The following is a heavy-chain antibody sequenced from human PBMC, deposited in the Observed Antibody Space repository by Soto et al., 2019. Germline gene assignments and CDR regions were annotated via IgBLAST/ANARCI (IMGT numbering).Heavy chain of an antibody. J-gene: IGHJ1*01. CDR2: LNDSGGT. CDR1: VGSFSVYY. V-gene: IGHV4-34*01. D-gene: IGHD3-16*01. CDR3: ARGGGGVQH. Sequence: SENLCLTSAVNVGSFSVYYCSWIRQPPGKGLEWIGELNDSGGTNYNASLKSRVSISVDTSKNQFSLKLSFVTAADTAVYYCARGGGGVQHWGQGTMVTVSS.